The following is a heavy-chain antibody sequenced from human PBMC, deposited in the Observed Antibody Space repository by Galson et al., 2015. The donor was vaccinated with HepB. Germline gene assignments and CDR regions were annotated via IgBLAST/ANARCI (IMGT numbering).Heavy chain of an antibody. Sequence: SLRLSCAASGFTFSSYAMHWVRQAPGKGLEWVAVISYDGSNKYYADSVKGRFTISRDNSKKTLYLQMNSLRAEDTAVYYCARDELRYSSGWYQGYWGQGTLVTVSS. CDR2: ISYDGSNK. J-gene: IGHJ4*02. V-gene: IGHV3-30-3*01. CDR1: GFTFSSYA. D-gene: IGHD6-19*01. CDR3: ARDELRYSSGWYQGY.